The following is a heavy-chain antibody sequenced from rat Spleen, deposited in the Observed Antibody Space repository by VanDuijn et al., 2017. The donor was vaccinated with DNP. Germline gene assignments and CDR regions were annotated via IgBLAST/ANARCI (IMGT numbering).Heavy chain of an antibody. Sequence: EVQLVESGGDLVQPGRSLKLSCVASRFTFNSYWMAWIRQVPGKGLEWVASVPSSGGSTYYPDSVKGLFIISRDNARNTLYLQMNSLRSEDTATYFCARGSGTYYWYFDFWGPGTMVTVSS. J-gene: IGHJ1*01. CDR2: VPSSGGST. CDR3: ARGSGTYYWYFDF. CDR1: RFTFNSYW. D-gene: IGHD5-1*01. V-gene: IGHV5-31*01.